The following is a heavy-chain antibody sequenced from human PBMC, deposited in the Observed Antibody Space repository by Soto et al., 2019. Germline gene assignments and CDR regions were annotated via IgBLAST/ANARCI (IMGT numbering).Heavy chain of an antibody. V-gene: IGHV4-4*07. CDR1: GGSISSYY. D-gene: IGHD6-13*01. CDR2: IYTSGST. CDR3: ARDGADVYSSSHAWDY. Sequence: SETLSLTCTVSGGSISSYYRSWIRQPAGKGLEWIGRIYTSGSTNYNPSLKSRVTMSVDTSKNQFSLKLSSVTAADTAVYYCARDGADVYSSSHAWDYWGQGTLVTVSS. J-gene: IGHJ4*02.